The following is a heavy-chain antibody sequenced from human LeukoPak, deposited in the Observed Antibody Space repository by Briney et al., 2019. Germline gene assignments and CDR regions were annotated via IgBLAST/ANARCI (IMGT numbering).Heavy chain of an antibody. D-gene: IGHD6-13*01. V-gene: IGHV4-4*07. CDR2: IYTSGST. J-gene: IGHJ6*03. CDR1: GGSISSYY. Sequence: SETLSLTCTVSGGSISSYYWSWIRQPAGKGLEWIGRIYTSGSTNYNPSLKSRVTISVDKSKNQFSLKLSSVTAADTAVYYWAREVAAAGYYYYYYMDVWGKGTTVTVSS. CDR3: AREVAAAGYYYYYYMDV.